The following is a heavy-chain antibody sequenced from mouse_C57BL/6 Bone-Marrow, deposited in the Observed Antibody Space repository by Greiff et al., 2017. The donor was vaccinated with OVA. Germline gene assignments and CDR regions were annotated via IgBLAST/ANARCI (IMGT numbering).Heavy chain of an antibody. CDR3: ARQRDYYGYDGVFDY. CDR2: IWSGGST. D-gene: IGHD2-2*01. CDR1: GFSLTSYG. V-gene: IGHV2-2*01. J-gene: IGHJ2*01. Sequence: VMLVESGPGLVQPSQSLSITCTVSGFSLTSYGVHWVRQSPGKGLEWLGVIWSGGSTDYNAAFISRLSISKDNSKSQVFFKMNSLQADDTAIYYCARQRDYYGYDGVFDYWGQGTTLTVSS.